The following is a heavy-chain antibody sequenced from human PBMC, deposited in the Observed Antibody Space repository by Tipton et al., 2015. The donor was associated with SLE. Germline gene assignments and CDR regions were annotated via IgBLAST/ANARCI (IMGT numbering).Heavy chain of an antibody. J-gene: IGHJ4*02. CDR2: IYYSGST. V-gene: IGHV4-31*11. D-gene: IGHD6-25*01. Sequence: TLSLTCVVSGYSISSGYYWGWIRQHPGKGLEWIGYIYYSGSTNYNPSLKSRVTISADTSKNQFSLKLSSVTAADTAVYYCARDRIMAASGFDYWGQGTLVTVSS. CDR1: GYSISSGYY. CDR3: ARDRIMAASGFDY.